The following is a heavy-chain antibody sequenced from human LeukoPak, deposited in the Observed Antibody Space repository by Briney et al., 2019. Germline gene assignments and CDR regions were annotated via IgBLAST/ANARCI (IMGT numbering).Heavy chain of an antibody. J-gene: IGHJ4*02. D-gene: IGHD3-22*01. CDR1: GYTFTGYY. V-gene: IGHV1-2*02. Sequence: ASVKVSCKASGYTFTGYYMHWVRQAPGQGREWMGWINPNSGGTNYAQKFQGRVTMTRDTSISTAYMELSRLRSDDTAVYYCARVGNEDSSGYFEYYFDYWGQGTLVTVSS. CDR2: INPNSGGT. CDR3: ARVGNEDSSGYFEYYFDY.